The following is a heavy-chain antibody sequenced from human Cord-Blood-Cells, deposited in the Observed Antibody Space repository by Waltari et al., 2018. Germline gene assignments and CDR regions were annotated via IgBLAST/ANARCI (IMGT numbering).Heavy chain of an antibody. J-gene: IGHJ5*02. CDR1: GYSFTSYW. CDR2: IYPGDSDP. V-gene: IGHV5-51*01. Sequence: EVQLVQSGAEVKKPGESLKISCKGSGYSFTSYWIGWVRQMPGKGLEWMGIIYPGDSDPRYSPPFQGQVTISADKSISTAYLQWSSLKASDTAMYYCARSPYSSSWYRWFDPWGQGTLVTVSS. CDR3: ARSPYSSSWYRWFDP. D-gene: IGHD6-13*01.